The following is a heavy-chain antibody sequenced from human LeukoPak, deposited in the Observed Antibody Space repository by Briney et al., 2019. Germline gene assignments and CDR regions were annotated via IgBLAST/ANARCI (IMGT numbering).Heavy chain of an antibody. Sequence: SETLSLTCAVYGGSFSGYYWSWIRQPPGKGLEWIGEINYSGSTNYNPSLKSRVTISVDTSKNQFSLKLSSVTAADTAVYYCARGLRRWLRDPFDYWGQGTLVTVSS. CDR3: ARGLRRWLRDPFDY. CDR1: GGSFSGYY. V-gene: IGHV4-34*01. J-gene: IGHJ4*02. D-gene: IGHD5-12*01. CDR2: INYSGST.